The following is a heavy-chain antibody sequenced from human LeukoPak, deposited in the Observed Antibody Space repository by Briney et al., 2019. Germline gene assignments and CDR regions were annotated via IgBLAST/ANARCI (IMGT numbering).Heavy chain of an antibody. J-gene: IGHJ3*02. V-gene: IGHV3-7*01. CDR1: GFTFSNYW. CDR2: IKPDGSEK. Sequence: PGGSLRLSCAASGFTFSNYWTGWVRQAPGKGLEWVANIKPDGSEKYYVDSVKGRFTISRDNAKNSLNLQMSSLRAEDTALYYCARDPTTSQGSDAFDIWGQGTRVTVSS. CDR3: ARDPTTSQGSDAFDI. D-gene: IGHD1-1*01.